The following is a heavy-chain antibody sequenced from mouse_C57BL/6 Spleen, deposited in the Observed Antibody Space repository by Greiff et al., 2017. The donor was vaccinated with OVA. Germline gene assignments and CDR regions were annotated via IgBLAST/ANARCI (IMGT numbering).Heavy chain of an antibody. D-gene: IGHD1-1*01. CDR2: ISGGGGNT. Sequence: DVMLVESGGGLVKPGGSLKLSCAASGFTFSSYTMSWVRQTPEKRLEWVATISGGGGNTYYPDSVKGRFTISRDNAKNTLYLQMSSLRSEDTALYYCARPLYGSSYGYFDYWGQGTTLTVSS. J-gene: IGHJ2*01. CDR3: ARPLYGSSYGYFDY. CDR1: GFTFSSYT. V-gene: IGHV5-9*01.